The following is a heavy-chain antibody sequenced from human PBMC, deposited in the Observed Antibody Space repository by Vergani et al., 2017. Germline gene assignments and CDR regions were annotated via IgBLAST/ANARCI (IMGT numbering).Heavy chain of an antibody. Sequence: QVQLVQSGAEVKKPGSSVKVSCKASGGTFSSYAISWVRQAPGQGLEWMGGIIPIFGTANYAQKFQGRVTITADESTSTAYMELSSLRSEDTAVYYCARDGYSSSFGDYYYMDVWSKGTTVTVSS. CDR1: GGTFSSYA. V-gene: IGHV1-69*01. CDR3: ARDGYSSSFGDYYYMDV. J-gene: IGHJ6*03. CDR2: IIPIFGTA. D-gene: IGHD6-6*01.